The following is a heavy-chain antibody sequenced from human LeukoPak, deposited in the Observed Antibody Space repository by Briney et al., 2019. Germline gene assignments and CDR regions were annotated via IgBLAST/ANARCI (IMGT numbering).Heavy chain of an antibody. CDR1: GFTFSTSW. CDR2: IKQDGSDK. CDR3: ARYRGANWFDP. J-gene: IGHJ5*02. V-gene: IGHV3-7*05. Sequence: GGSLRLSCAASGFTFSTSWMSWVRQAPGRGLEWVASIKQDGSDKYYVDSVKGRFTISRDNAKNSLYLQMSSLRAEDTAVYYCARYRGANWFDPWGQGTLVTVSS. D-gene: IGHD1-26*01.